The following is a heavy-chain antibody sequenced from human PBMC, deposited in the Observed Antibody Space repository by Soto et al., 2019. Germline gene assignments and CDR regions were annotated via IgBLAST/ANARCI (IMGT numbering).Heavy chain of an antibody. Sequence: GGSLRLSCVASGFTFSSYGMSWVRQAPRKGLEWVSTIRGSADSANYADPVKGRFTISRDNSKNMLYLQMNSLRADDTAVYYCAKHRWFGASVFDPSRQGTLFTVSS. CDR1: GFTFSSYG. D-gene: IGHD3-10*01. CDR3: AKHRWFGASVFDP. V-gene: IGHV3-23*01. J-gene: IGHJ5*02. CDR2: IRGSADSA.